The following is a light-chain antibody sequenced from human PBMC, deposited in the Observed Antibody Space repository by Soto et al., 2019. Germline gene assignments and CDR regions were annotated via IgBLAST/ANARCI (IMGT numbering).Light chain of an antibody. CDR3: QQSYNTRT. Sequence: DIQMTQSPSSLSASVGDRVTITCRASQSISSYLTWYQQKPGKAPKLLIYAASSLQSGVPSRFSGSGSGTDFTLTISSLQHEDFATYYCQQSYNTRTFGQGTKLEIK. CDR1: QSISSY. CDR2: AAS. J-gene: IGKJ2*01. V-gene: IGKV1-39*01.